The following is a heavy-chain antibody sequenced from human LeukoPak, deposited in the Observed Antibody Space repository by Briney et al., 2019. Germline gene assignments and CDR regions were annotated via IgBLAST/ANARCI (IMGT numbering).Heavy chain of an antibody. J-gene: IGHJ5*02. Sequence: PGVSLRLSCAASGFTFSSYWMSWVRQAPGKGLEWVANIKQDGSEKYYVDSVKGRFTISRDNAKNTLSLVMNSLRVDDTAVYYCAKDRTGATGADWFDPWGQGTLVTVSS. D-gene: IGHD1-1*01. CDR1: GFTFSSYW. CDR3: AKDRTGATGADWFDP. CDR2: IKQDGSEK. V-gene: IGHV3-7*03.